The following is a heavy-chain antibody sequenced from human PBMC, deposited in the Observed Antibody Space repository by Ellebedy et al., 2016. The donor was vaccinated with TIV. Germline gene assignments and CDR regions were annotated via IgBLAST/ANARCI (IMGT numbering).Heavy chain of an antibody. V-gene: IGHV4-39*01. Sequence: PGGSLRLSCTVSGDSISTSSYYWGWIRQPPGKGLEYIGSIYGTAYYNPSLKSRVTISVDTSKNQFSLSLPSVTAAHTAVYYCVTGNGWYNWFDPWGQGTLVTVSS. J-gene: IGHJ5*02. CDR2: IYGTA. CDR3: VTGNGWYNWFDP. D-gene: IGHD6-19*01. CDR1: GDSISTSSYY.